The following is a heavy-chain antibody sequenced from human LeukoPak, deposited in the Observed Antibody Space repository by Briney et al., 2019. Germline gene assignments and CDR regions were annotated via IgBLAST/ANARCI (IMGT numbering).Heavy chain of an antibody. J-gene: IGHJ4*02. D-gene: IGHD3-22*01. CDR2: IIPILGTA. Sequence: ASVKVSCKASGGTFSSYAISWVRQAPGQGLEWMGGIIPILGTANYAQKFQGRVTITTDESTSTAYMELSSLRSEDAAVYYCARCSSGYYYGFDYWGQGTLVTVSS. CDR1: GGTFSSYA. V-gene: IGHV1-69*05. CDR3: ARCSSGYYYGFDY.